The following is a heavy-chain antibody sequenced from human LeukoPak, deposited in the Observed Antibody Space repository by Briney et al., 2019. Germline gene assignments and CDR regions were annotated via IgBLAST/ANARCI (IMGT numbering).Heavy chain of an antibody. CDR2: IYTSGST. J-gene: IGHJ6*02. Sequence: SETLSLTCTVSGGSISSYYWSWIRQPAGKGLEWIGRIYTSGSTNYNPSLKSRVTMSVDTSKNQFSLKLSSVTAADTAVYYCARDTDCSSTSCYLYYGMDVWGQGTTVTVSS. D-gene: IGHD2-2*01. V-gene: IGHV4-4*07. CDR3: ARDTDCSSTSCYLYYGMDV. CDR1: GGSISSYY.